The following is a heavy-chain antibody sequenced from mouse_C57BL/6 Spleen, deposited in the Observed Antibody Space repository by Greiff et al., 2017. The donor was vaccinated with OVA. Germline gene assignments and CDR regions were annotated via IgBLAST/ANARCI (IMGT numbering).Heavy chain of an antibody. CDR3: ARLSWDRWYFDV. V-gene: IGHV5-16*01. CDR1: GFTFSDYY. J-gene: IGHJ1*03. CDR2: INYDGSST. Sequence: EVMLVESEGGLVQPGSSMKLSCTASGFTFSDYYMAWVRQVPEKGLEWVANINYDGSSTYYLDSLKSRFIISRDNAKNILYLQMSSLKSEDTATYDCARLSWDRWYFDVWGTGTTVTVSS. D-gene: IGHD4-1*01.